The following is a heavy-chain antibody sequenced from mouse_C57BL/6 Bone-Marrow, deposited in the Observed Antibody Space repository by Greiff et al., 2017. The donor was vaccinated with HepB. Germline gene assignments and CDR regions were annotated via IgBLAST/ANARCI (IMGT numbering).Heavy chain of an antibody. CDR3: AREDYDWYFDV. CDR2: INYDGSST. V-gene: IGHV5-16*01. J-gene: IGHJ1*03. D-gene: IGHD2-4*01. Sequence: EVNLVESEGGLVQPGSSMKLSCTASGFTFSDYYMAWVRQVPEKGLEWVANINYDGSSTYYLDSLKSRFIISRDNAKNILYLQMSSLKSEDTATYYCAREDYDWYFDVWGTGTTVTVSS. CDR1: GFTFSDYY.